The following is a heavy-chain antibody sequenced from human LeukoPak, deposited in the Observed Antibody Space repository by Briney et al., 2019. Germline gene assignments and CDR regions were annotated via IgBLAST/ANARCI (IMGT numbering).Heavy chain of an antibody. CDR2: INSDGSTT. V-gene: IGHV3-74*01. CDR3: ARGNFYIMDV. J-gene: IGHJ6*02. CDR1: GFTFCNYW. Sequence: HSAGSLTLSCAASGFTFCNYWMLWVRQAPGKGLLWVTRINSDGSTTSYAVSVKGRFTISRDNAKNTLYLQMDSLRAGDTAVYYGARGNFYIMDVWGQGTTVTVSS.